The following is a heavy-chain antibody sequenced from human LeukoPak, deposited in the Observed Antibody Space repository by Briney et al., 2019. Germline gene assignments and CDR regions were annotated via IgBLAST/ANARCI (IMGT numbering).Heavy chain of an antibody. Sequence: GESLKISCKGSGYSFTSYWIGWVRQMPGKGLEWMGIIYPGDSDTRYSPSFQDQVTISADKSISTAYLQWSSLKASDTAMYYCAVAYDSSGYYPGYFDYWGQGTLVTVSS. V-gene: IGHV5-51*01. CDR1: GYSFTSYW. CDR3: AVAYDSSGYYPGYFDY. CDR2: IYPGDSDT. J-gene: IGHJ4*02. D-gene: IGHD3-22*01.